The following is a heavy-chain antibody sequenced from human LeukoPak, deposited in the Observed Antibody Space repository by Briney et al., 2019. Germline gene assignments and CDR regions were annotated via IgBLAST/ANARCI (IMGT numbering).Heavy chain of an antibody. J-gene: IGHJ4*02. CDR2: IYHSGST. D-gene: IGHD1-26*01. CDR1: GYSISCGYY. Sequence: SETLSLTCTVSGYSISCGYYWGWIRQPPGKGLEWIGSIYHSGSTYYNPSLKSRVTISVDTSKNQFSLKLSSVTAADTAVYYCARDSGSWDFDYWGQGTLVTVSS. CDR3: ARDSGSWDFDY. V-gene: IGHV4-38-2*02.